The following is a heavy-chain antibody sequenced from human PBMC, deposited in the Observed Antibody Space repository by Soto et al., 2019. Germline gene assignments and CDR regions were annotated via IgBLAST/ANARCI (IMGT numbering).Heavy chain of an antibody. CDR3: ARESEDLTSNFDY. Sequence: GGSLRLSCAASGVTFIRYSVNWVRQAPGKGLEWVSSISSTTNYIYYGDSMKGRFTISRDNAKNSLYLEMNSLRAEDTAVYYCARESEDLTSNFDYWGQGTLVTVSS. J-gene: IGHJ4*02. V-gene: IGHV3-21*06. CDR1: GVTFIRYS. CDR2: ISSTTNYI.